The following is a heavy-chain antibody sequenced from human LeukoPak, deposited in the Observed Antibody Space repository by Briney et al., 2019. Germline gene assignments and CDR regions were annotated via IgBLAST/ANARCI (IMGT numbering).Heavy chain of an antibody. CDR2: IYSSGST. J-gene: IGHJ6*03. Sequence: PSETLSLTCSVARGSISSDYWTWIRQPPGRRLEWIGHIYSSGSTNYNPSLKSRVTMSVDTSRDQFSLKLSSVNATDTAVYYCERGGYYHYYYMDVWAKGTTVRVSS. V-gene: IGHV4-59*08. D-gene: IGHD2-15*01. CDR1: RGSISSDY. CDR3: ERGGYYHYYYMDV.